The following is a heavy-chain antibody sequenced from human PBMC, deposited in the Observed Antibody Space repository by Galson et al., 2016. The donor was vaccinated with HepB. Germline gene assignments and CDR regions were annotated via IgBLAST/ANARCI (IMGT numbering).Heavy chain of an antibody. D-gene: IGHD4/OR15-4a*01. J-gene: IGHJ4*02. CDR1: GYTFNIYG. V-gene: IGHV1-18*01. CDR2: ISGYNGVT. CDR3: ARDFSRRVPTLTLDS. Sequence: SVKVSCKATGYTFNIYGITWVRQAPGQGLEWMGWISGYNGVTKYAQKYQGRVTMTTDGSTSTAYMEVRSLRYDDTAVYYCARDFSRRVPTLTLDSWGQGTLVTVSS.